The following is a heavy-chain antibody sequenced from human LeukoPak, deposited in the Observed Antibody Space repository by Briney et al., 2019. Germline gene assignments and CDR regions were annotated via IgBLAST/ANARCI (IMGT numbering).Heavy chain of an antibody. D-gene: IGHD3-3*01. CDR3: AKGEGYYDPFQH. V-gene: IGHV3-30*02. Sequence: GGSLRLSCAASGFTFSSYGMHWVRQAPGKGLEWVAFIRYDGSNKYYADSVKGRFTISRDNSKNTLYLQMNSLRAEDTAVYYCAKGEGYYDPFQHWGQGTLVTVSS. J-gene: IGHJ1*01. CDR2: IRYDGSNK. CDR1: GFTFSSYG.